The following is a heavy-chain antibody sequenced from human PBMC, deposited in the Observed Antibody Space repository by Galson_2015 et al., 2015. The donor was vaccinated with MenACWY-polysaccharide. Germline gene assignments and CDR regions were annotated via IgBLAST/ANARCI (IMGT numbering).Heavy chain of an antibody. V-gene: IGHV3-23*01. CDR3: ATGSSWYTWFDP. D-gene: IGHD6-13*01. J-gene: IGHJ5*02. CDR2: INPNGGSA. Sequence: SLRLSCAGSGYTFSNYAMTWVRQAPGKGLEWVSSINPNGGSADYADSVTGRFFTSRDNSMKTLFLQMNGLTAEDTAVYYCATGSSWYTWFDPWGQGTLVTVSS. CDR1: GYTFSNYA.